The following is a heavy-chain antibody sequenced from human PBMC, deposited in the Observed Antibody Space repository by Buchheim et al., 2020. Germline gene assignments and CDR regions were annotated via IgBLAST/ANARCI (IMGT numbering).Heavy chain of an antibody. CDR3: AKALGDIVVVPAAIPDY. J-gene: IGHJ4*02. D-gene: IGHD2-2*02. Sequence: EVQLLESGGGLVQPGGSLRLSCAASGFTFSSYGMSWVRQAPGKGLEWVSSISGSGGSTYYADSVKGRFTISRDNFKNTLYLQMNSVRAENTAVYYCAKALGDIVVVPAAIPDYWGQGTL. V-gene: IGHV3-23*01. CDR2: ISGSGGST. CDR1: GFTFSSYG.